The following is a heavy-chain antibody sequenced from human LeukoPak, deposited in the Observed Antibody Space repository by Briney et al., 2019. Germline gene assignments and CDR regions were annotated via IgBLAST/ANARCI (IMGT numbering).Heavy chain of an antibody. J-gene: IGHJ4*02. CDR3: ARRSGVYYFDY. Sequence: SETLSLTCTVSGGSISSSSYYWGWIRQPPGKGLEWIGSIYYSGSSYYNPSLKSRVTISVDTSTNQFSLNLSSVTAADTAVYYCARRSGVYYFDYWGQGTLVTVSS. CDR1: GGSISSSSYY. D-gene: IGHD3-16*01. V-gene: IGHV4-39*01. CDR2: IYYSGSS.